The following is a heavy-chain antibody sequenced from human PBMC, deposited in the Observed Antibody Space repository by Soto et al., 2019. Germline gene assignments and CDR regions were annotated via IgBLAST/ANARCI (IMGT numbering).Heavy chain of an antibody. CDR1: GFTFSSYG. V-gene: IGHV3-33*01. CDR2: IWYDGSNK. CDR3: ARESHGDYVCDH. Sequence: QVQLVESGGGVVQPGRSLSLSCAASGFTFSSYGMHWVRQAPGKGLEWVAAIWYDGSNKYYSDSVKGRFTISRDNSKSTLFLQLSSLRPEDTAVYYCARESHGDYVCDHWGQGTLVTVSS. D-gene: IGHD4-17*01. J-gene: IGHJ4*02.